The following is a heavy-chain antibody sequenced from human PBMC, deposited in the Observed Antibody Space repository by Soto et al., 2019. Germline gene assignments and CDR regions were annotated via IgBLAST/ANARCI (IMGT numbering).Heavy chain of an antibody. D-gene: IGHD3-3*01. J-gene: IGHJ6*02. CDR1: GDSVTSGSIY. CDR3: ARDRGNFGVVLADFYQYGMDV. Sequence: QVQLQESGPGLVKPSETLSLTCTVSGDSVTSGSIYWSWIRQPPGKGLEWIGYIHYTGSTNYNPSLKSRVAISGDTSKNPFSLTLSSVTAADTAVYYCARDRGNFGVVLADFYQYGMDVWGQGTAVTVSS. CDR2: IHYTGST. V-gene: IGHV4-61*03.